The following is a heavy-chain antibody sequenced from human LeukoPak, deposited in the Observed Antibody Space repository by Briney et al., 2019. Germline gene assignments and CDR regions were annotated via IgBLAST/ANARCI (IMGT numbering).Heavy chain of an antibody. CDR3: ATTQWIQLWSRAFDI. J-gene: IGHJ3*02. D-gene: IGHD5-18*01. Sequence: ASVKVSCKASGYTFTGYYMHWVGQAPGQGLEWMGWINPNSGGTNYAQKFQGRVTMTRDTSISTAYMELSRLRSDDTAVYYCATTQWIQLWSRAFDIWGQGTMVTVSS. CDR1: GYTFTGYY. V-gene: IGHV1-2*02. CDR2: INPNSGGT.